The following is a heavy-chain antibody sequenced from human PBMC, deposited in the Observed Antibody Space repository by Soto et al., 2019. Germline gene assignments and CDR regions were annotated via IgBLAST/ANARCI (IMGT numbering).Heavy chain of an antibody. J-gene: IGHJ4*02. CDR3: AKYRRTEAEGFTLDY. Sequence: TVSGDSINNYYWSWIRQPPGKRLEWIGYIYYTGSTTYNPSLESRVTMSVDTSKNQFSLKLNSVNAADTAVYYCAKYRRTEAEGFTLDYWGRGTLVTVSS. V-gene: IGHV4-59*01. CDR2: IYYTGST. D-gene: IGHD6-13*01. CDR1: GDSINNYY.